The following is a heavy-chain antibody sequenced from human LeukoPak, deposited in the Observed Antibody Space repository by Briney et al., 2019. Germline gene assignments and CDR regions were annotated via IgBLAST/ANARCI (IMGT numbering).Heavy chain of an antibody. CDR1: GFPYSDWC. D-gene: IGHD6-13*01. CDR2: INSDGTST. Sequence: GGSLTLSCTASGFPYSDWCVHWVRQAPGKGLVWVSRINSDGTSTIYADSVKGRFAISRDDSKNTLYLQMNSLRVEDTAVYYCTEHRGRTGVQAAVWGQARLVTVSS. CDR3: TEHRGRTGVQAAV. V-gene: IGHV3-74*01. J-gene: IGHJ4*02.